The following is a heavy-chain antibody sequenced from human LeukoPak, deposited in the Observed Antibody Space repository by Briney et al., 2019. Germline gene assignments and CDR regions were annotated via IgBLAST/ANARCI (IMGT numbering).Heavy chain of an antibody. CDR1: GDSISSSSYY. J-gene: IGHJ1*01. CDR3: ARRRYYDSTGYLD. D-gene: IGHD3-22*01. V-gene: IGHV4-39*01. CDR2: IYYSGST. Sequence: PSETLSLTCTLSGDSISSSSYYWDWIRQCPGKGLEWIGTIYYSGSTYYNASLKSRLFISIDTSNNQFSLRLSFVTAADTAVYYCARRRYYDSTGYLDWGQGTLITVSS.